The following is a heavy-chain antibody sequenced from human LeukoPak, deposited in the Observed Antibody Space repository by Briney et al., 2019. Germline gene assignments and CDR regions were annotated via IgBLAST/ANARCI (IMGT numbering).Heavy chain of an antibody. Sequence: GGSLRLSCAASGFTFTSYAMTWVRQAPGKGLEWVSTITASGGTYYADSLKGRFTISRDTSKNTLYLQINSLRAENTAVYYCAKRGRYYFDQWGQGTLVTVSS. V-gene: IGHV3-23*01. CDR2: ITASGGT. J-gene: IGHJ4*02. CDR1: GFTFTSYA. CDR3: AKRGRYYFDQ.